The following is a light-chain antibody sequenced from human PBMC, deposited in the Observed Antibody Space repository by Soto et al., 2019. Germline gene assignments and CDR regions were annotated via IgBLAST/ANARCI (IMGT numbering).Light chain of an antibody. J-gene: IGLJ2*01. CDR1: SSDVGGYNY. Sequence: QSALTQPPSASGSPGQSVTISCTGTSSDVGGYNYVSWYQQHPGKAPKLMIYEVTKRPSGVPDRFSGSKSGNTASLTVSGLQAEDEADYYCGSWDTSLSAMVFGGGTKLTVL. V-gene: IGLV2-8*01. CDR2: EVT. CDR3: GSWDTSLSAMV.